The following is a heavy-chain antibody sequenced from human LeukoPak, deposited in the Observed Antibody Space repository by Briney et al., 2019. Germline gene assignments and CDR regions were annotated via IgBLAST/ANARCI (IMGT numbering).Heavy chain of an antibody. CDR2: IYPGDSDT. J-gene: IGHJ6*02. CDR3: AIMTTVTTGYYGMDV. V-gene: IGHV5-51*01. Sequence: GESLKISCKGSGYSFTSYWIGWARQMPGKGLEWMGIIYPGDSDTRYSPTFQGQVTISAEKSISTAYLQWSSLKASDTAMYYCAIMTTVTTGYYGMDVWGQGTTVTVSS. CDR1: GYSFTSYW. D-gene: IGHD4-11*01.